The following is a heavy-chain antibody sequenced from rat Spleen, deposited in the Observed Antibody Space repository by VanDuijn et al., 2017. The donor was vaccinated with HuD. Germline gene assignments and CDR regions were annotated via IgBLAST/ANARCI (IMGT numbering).Heavy chain of an antibody. D-gene: IGHD4-3*01. CDR2: ITNSGGST. CDR1: GFTFSNYG. CDR3: VRQDTSGYSNWFAY. Sequence: EVQLVESGGGLVQPGRSLKLSCAASGFTFSNYGMAWVRQAPTKGLEWVASITNSGGSTYYRDSVKGRFTISRDNAKSTLYFLMDSLRSEDTATYYCVRQDTSGYSNWFAYWGQGTLVTVSS. V-gene: IGHV5S13*01. J-gene: IGHJ3*01.